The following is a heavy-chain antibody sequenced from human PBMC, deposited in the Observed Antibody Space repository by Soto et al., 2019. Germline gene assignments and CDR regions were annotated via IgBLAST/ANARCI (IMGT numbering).Heavy chain of an antibody. CDR1: GFTFGGYA. CDR3: ARIGYRSGSRQYGMDV. V-gene: IGHV3-23*01. Sequence: EAQLLESGGGLVQPGGSLRLSCTASGFTFGGYAMTWVRQVPGKGLEWVSLISGDGGSTSYADSVKGLFTISRDSSKTTLFLQMNSLRAEDTALYYCARIGYRSGSRQYGMDVWGQGTTVIVSS. CDR2: ISGDGGST. D-gene: IGHD3-10*01. J-gene: IGHJ6*02.